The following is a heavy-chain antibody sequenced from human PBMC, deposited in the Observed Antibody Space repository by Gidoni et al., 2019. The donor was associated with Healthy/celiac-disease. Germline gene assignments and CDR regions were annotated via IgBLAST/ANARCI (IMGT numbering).Heavy chain of an antibody. J-gene: IGHJ4*02. V-gene: IGHV3-21*01. CDR3: ASEGIDY. CDR2: ISSSSSYI. CDR1: GFTFSSYS. Sequence: EVQLLASGRGLVRPGGSLRLSCAASGFTFSSYSMNWVRQAPGKGLEWVATISSSSSYIDYADSVKGRFTISRDNEKNALYLQMNSLRAEDTAVYYCASEGIDYWGQGTLVTVSS.